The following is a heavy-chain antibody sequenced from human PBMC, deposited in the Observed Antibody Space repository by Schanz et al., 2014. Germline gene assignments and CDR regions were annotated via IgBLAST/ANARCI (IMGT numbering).Heavy chain of an antibody. J-gene: IGHJ4*02. CDR2: ISNSGTYT. D-gene: IGHD3-22*01. Sequence: QVQLVESGGGLVKPGGSLRLSCAASGFTFSDYYMTWMRQAPGKGLEWISYISNSGTYTKYADSVKGRFTISRDNAKNSLFLQMNSLRAEDTAVYYCAKQHGVIQQVSDYWGQGTLVTVSS. V-gene: IGHV3-11*05. CDR1: GFTFSDYY. CDR3: AKQHGVIQQVSDY.